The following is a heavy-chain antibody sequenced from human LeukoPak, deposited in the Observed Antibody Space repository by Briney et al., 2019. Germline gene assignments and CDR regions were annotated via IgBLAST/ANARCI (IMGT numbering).Heavy chain of an antibody. D-gene: IGHD3-10*01. CDR3: ARASRGHDY. Sequence: PSETLSLTCTVSGGSISSSYWSWIRQPPGKGLEWIGYIYYSGNTNYNPSLKSRVTISVDTSKNQFSLKLASVTAADTAVYYCARASRGHDYWGQGTLVTVSS. J-gene: IGHJ4*02. CDR2: IYYSGNT. CDR1: GGSISSSY. V-gene: IGHV4-59*01.